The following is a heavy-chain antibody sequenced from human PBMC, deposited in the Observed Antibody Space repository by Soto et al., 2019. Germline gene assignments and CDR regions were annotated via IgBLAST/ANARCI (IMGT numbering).Heavy chain of an antibody. Sequence: TLYLTCDVSGGSISSGGYFWGWIRQQPGKGLEWIGHIYYSGRTYSNPSLKSRLLIAVDTSKNQISLMLTSVTAADTAVYYCARFAKEENPKVGTWYYFDYWCQGILVTVSS. CDR2: IYYSGRT. CDR3: ARFAKEENPKVGTWYYFDY. CDR1: GGSISSGGYF. J-gene: IGHJ4*02. V-gene: IGHV4-31*11. D-gene: IGHD6-13*01.